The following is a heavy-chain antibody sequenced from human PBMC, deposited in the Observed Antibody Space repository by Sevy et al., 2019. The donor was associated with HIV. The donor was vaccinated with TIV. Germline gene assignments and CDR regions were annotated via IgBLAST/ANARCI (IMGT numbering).Heavy chain of an antibody. D-gene: IGHD3-9*01. CDR3: AKDFTGYNGMDV. J-gene: IGHJ6*02. V-gene: IGHV3-30*18. CDR1: GFTFSTYG. Sequence: GGSLRLSCAASGFTFSTYGMHWVRQAPGKGLEWVAVISYHGRNKFYGDSVEGRFTISRDNSKKRLYLQMNSLRAEDTAVYYCAKDFTGYNGMDVWGQGTMVTVSS. CDR2: ISYHGRNK.